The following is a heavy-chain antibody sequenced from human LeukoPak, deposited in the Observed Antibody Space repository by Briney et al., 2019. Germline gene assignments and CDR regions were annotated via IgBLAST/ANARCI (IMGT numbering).Heavy chain of an antibody. CDR3: ARGITLIRGVISFDY. J-gene: IGHJ4*02. V-gene: IGHV4-38-2*01. CDR2: IYHSGST. Sequence: SETLSLTCAVSGYSISSGYYWGWIRQPPGKGLEWIGEIYHSGSTNYSPSLKSRVTISVDKSKNQLSLNLSSVTAADTAVYYCARGITLIRGVISFDYWGQGTLVTVSS. CDR1: GYSISSGYY. D-gene: IGHD3-10*01.